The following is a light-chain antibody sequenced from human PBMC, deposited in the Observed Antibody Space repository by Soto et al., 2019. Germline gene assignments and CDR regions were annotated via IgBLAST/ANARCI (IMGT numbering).Light chain of an antibody. Sequence: DIQMTQSPSTLSASIGDRVAVTCRASQSIRTWLAWYQQKSGKAPKLLIYDASTLESGVPSRFSGSGSGTEFTLTISSLQPDDSATYYCQQYDSYSGTFGQGTKVDIK. J-gene: IGKJ1*01. CDR1: QSIRTW. V-gene: IGKV1-5*01. CDR2: DAS. CDR3: QQYDSYSGT.